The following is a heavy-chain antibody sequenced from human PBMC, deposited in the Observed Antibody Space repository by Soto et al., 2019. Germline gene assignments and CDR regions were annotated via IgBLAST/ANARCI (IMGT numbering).Heavy chain of an antibody. J-gene: IGHJ2*01. CDR1: GFTFSSYE. D-gene: IGHD6-19*01. V-gene: IGHV3-48*03. CDR2: ISSSGSTI. CDR3: ARDRRLRWLVQSSWYFDL. Sequence: EVQLVESGGGLVQPGGSLRLSCAASGFTFSSYEMNWVRQAPGKGLEWVSYISSSGSTIYYADSVKGRFTISRDNAKNSLYLQMNSLRAEHTAAYYSARDRRLRWLVQSSWYFDLWGRGTLVTVSS.